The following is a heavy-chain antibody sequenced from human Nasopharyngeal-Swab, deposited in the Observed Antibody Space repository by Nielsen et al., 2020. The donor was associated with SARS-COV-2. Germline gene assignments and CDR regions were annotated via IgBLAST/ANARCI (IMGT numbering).Heavy chain of an antibody. CDR2: INHSGST. CDR3: AREARGGWYSFDY. D-gene: IGHD6-19*01. J-gene: IGHJ4*02. V-gene: IGHV4-34*01. CDR1: GFTFSSYS. Sequence: ESLKISCAASGFTFSSYSMNWIRQPPGKGLEWIGEINHSGSTNYNPSLKSRVTISVDTSKNQFSLKLSSVTAADTAVYYCAREARGGWYSFDYWGQGTLVTVSS.